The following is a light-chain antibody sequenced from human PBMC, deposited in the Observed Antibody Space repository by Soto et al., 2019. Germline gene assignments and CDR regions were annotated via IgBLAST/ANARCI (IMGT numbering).Light chain of an antibody. V-gene: IGKV1-33*01. Sequence: DIQMTQSPSSLSAFVGDRVTITCQVSQDIVNYLNWYQQKPGKAPKLLIYAASSLETGVPSKFSGSGSGTDFTFTISSLQPEDVATYYCQHYDSLPPTFGPGTKVDIK. CDR1: QDIVNY. J-gene: IGKJ3*01. CDR2: AAS. CDR3: QHYDSLPPT.